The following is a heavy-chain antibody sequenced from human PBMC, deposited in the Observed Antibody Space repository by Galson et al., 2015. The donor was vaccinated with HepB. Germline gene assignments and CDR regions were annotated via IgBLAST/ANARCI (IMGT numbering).Heavy chain of an antibody. Sequence: QSGAEVKKPGESLRISCKGSGYSFTSYWISWVRQMPGKGLEWMGRIDPSDSYTNYSPSFQGHVTISADKSISTAYLQWSSLKASDTAMYYCATARITMVRGVPTLDYWGQGTLVTVSS. V-gene: IGHV5-10-1*01. J-gene: IGHJ4*02. CDR1: GYSFTSYW. D-gene: IGHD3-10*01. CDR2: IDPSDSYT. CDR3: ATARITMVRGVPTLDY.